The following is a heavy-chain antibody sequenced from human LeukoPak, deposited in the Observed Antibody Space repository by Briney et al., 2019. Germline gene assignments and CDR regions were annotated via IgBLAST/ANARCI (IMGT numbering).Heavy chain of an antibody. Sequence: ASVKVSCKASGYTFTSYAMHWVRQAPGQRLEWMGWINAGNGNTKYSQEFQGRVTITRDTSASTAYMELSSLRSEDMAVYYCARERGYCSGGSCNPNWFDPWGQGTLVTVS. D-gene: IGHD2-15*01. CDR2: INAGNGNT. J-gene: IGHJ5*02. V-gene: IGHV1-3*03. CDR3: ARERGYCSGGSCNPNWFDP. CDR1: GYTFTSYA.